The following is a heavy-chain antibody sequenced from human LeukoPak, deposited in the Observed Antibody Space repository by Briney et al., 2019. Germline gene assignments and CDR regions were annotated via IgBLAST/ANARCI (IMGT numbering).Heavy chain of an antibody. Sequence: PGGSLRLSCAASGFTFSTYWMHWVRQAPGKGLEWLSSIRGSGVSTYYADSVKGRFTISRDNSKNTLYLQMDSLRVEDTAVYYCANPEWLLPSYYYYGLDVWGQGTTVTVSS. CDR2: IRGSGVST. CDR3: ANPEWLLPSYYYYGLDV. CDR1: GFTFSTYW. D-gene: IGHD3-3*01. J-gene: IGHJ6*02. V-gene: IGHV3-23*01.